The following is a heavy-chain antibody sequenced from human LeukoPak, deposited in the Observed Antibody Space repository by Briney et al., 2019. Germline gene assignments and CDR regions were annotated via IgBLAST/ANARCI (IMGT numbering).Heavy chain of an antibody. V-gene: IGHV3-21*01. CDR2: ISSSSSYI. Sequence: PGGSLRLSCVASGFTFSSYSMNWVRQAPGKGLEWVSSISSSSSYIYYADSVKGRFTISRDNAKNSLYLQMNSLRAEDTAVYYCARAISSSWSGRDYGMDVWGQGTTVTVSS. D-gene: IGHD6-13*01. J-gene: IGHJ6*02. CDR3: ARAISSSWSGRDYGMDV. CDR1: GFTFSSYS.